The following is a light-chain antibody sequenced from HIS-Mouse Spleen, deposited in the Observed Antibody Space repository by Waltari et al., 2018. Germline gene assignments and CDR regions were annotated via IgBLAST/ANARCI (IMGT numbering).Light chain of an antibody. V-gene: IGLV4-69*01. J-gene: IGLJ2*01. CDR2: LNSDGGH. CDR3: QTWGTGILVV. Sequence: QLVLTQSPSASASLGASVKLTCTLSSGHSSYAIAWHQQQPEKGPRYFMKLNSDGGHSKGDGDPDRFSGSSSGAERFLTISGLQSEDEADYYCQTWGTGILVVFGGGTKLTVL. CDR1: SGHSSYA.